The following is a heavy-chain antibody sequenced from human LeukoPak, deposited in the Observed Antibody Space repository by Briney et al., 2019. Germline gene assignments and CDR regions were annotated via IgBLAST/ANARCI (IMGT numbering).Heavy chain of an antibody. Sequence: SETLSLTCTVSGGSISSYYWSGIRQPAGKGLEWIGRIYTSGSTNYNPSLKSRVTMSVDTSKNQFSLKLSSVTAADTAVYYCARAYCGGDCPLDAFDIWGQGTMVTVSS. CDR1: GGSISSYY. J-gene: IGHJ3*02. V-gene: IGHV4-4*07. CDR3: ARAYCGGDCPLDAFDI. D-gene: IGHD2-21*01. CDR2: IYTSGST.